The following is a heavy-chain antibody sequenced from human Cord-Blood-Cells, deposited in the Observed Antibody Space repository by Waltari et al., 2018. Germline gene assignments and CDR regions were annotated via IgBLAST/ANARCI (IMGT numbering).Heavy chain of an antibody. J-gene: IGHJ3*02. V-gene: IGHV5-51*01. Sequence: EVQLVQSGAEVKKPGESLKISCKGSGYSFTSYWIGWVRQMPGKGLEWMGRIYPGDYDTSYSPSFQGQVTSSADKSISTAYLQWSSLKASDTAMYYCARLYGSGSWGTAFDIWGQGTMVTVSS. D-gene: IGHD3-10*01. CDR3: ARLYGSGSWGTAFDI. CDR1: GYSFTSYW. CDR2: IYPGDYDT.